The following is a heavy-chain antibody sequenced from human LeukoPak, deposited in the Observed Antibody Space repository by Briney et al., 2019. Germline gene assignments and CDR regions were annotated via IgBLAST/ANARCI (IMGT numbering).Heavy chain of an antibody. D-gene: IGHD1-26*01. V-gene: IGHV1-46*01. J-gene: IGHJ3*02. Sequence: APVKVSCKASWDTFTIFYMHLGRQAPGQGLGWIGIINPSGGTTSYTQKFPGRVTMPRDMSPSTDYMELSSMRSEDTDVYYCARSGTRAFHIWGQGTMVTVSS. CDR3: ARSGTRAFHI. CDR1: WDTFTIFY. CDR2: INPSGGTT.